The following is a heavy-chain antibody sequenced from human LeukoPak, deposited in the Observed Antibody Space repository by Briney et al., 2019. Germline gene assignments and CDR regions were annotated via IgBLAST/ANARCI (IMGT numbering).Heavy chain of an antibody. CDR1: GGSISSGGCY. V-gene: IGHV4-39*01. J-gene: IGHJ4*02. CDR3: ARLVGTTAAVYFNTYFDY. Sequence: SETLSLTCTVSGGSISSGGCYWSWIRQHPGKGLEWIGNVDYSGTTTYNPSLKSRVTISVDTSKNQFSLELRSVTAADTAVFYCARLVGTTAAVYFNTYFDYWGQGALVTVSS. CDR2: VDYSGTT. D-gene: IGHD1-26*01.